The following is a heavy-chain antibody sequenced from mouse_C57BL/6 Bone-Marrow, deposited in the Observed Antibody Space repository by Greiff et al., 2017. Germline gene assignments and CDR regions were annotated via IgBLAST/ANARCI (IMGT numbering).Heavy chain of an antibody. D-gene: IGHD1-1*01. CDR1: GYTFTDYE. CDR3: TREEAVTTVVVKGD. CDR2: IDPESGGT. V-gene: IGHV1-15*01. J-gene: IGHJ2*01. Sequence: VQLQQSGAELVRPGASVTLSCKASGYTFTDYEMHWVKQTPVHGLEWIGAIDPESGGTAYNQKFKGKAILTADKSSSTAYMELRSLTSEDSAFYYCTREEAVTTVVVKGDWGQGTTLTVSS.